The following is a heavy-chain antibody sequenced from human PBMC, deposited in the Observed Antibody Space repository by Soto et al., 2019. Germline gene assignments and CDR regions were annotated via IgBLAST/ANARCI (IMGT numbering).Heavy chain of an antibody. J-gene: IGHJ4*02. D-gene: IGHD1-1*01. CDR3: VEGWNDF. Sequence: EVQMVQSGGDLVKLGGSLRLSCVTSGFMFSSAWMNWVRQAPGKGLEWVARIKSKGDGGARDYAAPVKGRFTISRDDSKNTVHLQMNSLRAEDTAVYYCVEGWNDFWGQGTLVTVSS. CDR2: IKSKGDGGAR. CDR1: GFMFSSAW. V-gene: IGHV3-15*01.